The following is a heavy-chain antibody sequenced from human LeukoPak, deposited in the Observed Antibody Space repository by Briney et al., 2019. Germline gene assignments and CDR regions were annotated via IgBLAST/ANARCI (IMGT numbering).Heavy chain of an antibody. V-gene: IGHV3-23*01. CDR3: ARGVGTGVDY. Sequence: GGSLRLSCAASGFTVTTLAMTWVRQAPGKGLEWVSVIGESDGRTYYADSVKGRFTISRDESKNTLYLQMNSLRAEDTAVYYCARGVGTGVDYWGQGTLVTVSS. J-gene: IGHJ4*02. CDR1: GFTVTTLA. D-gene: IGHD1-14*01. CDR2: IGESDGRT.